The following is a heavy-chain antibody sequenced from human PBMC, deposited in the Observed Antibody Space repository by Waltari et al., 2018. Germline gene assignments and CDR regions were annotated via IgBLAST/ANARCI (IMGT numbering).Heavy chain of an antibody. CDR2: ISSSSTTI. V-gene: IGHV3-48*01. CDR3: ARLPVIAAGPDY. Sequence: EVQLVASGGGLVQPGGSVRLSWAASGFPFGDCSMDWFRQAPGKGLELVSYISSSSTTIYYADSVKGRFTISRDNAKNSLYLQMNSLRAEDTAVYYCARLPVIAAGPDYWGQGTLVTVSS. D-gene: IGHD6-13*01. CDR1: GFPFGDCS. J-gene: IGHJ4*02.